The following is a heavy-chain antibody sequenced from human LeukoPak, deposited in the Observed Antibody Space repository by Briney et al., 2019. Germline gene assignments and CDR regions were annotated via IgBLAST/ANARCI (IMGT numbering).Heavy chain of an antibody. CDR1: GGSISSTSYY. CDR2: IYYSGST. D-gene: IGHD2-2*01. CDR3: ARDQSGCSSTSCSSYWYFDL. Sequence: SETLSLTCTVSGGSISSTSYYWGWIRQPPGKGLEWIGSIYYSGSTYYNPSLKSRVAISADRSKNQFSLKLSSVTAADTAVYYCARDQSGCSSTSCSSYWYFDLWGRGTLVTVSS. V-gene: IGHV4-39*07. J-gene: IGHJ2*01.